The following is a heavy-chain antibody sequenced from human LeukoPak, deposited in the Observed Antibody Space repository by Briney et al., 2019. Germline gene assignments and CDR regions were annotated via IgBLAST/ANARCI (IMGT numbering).Heavy chain of an antibody. CDR2: TNWNGGST. D-gene: IGHD1-26*01. Sequence: GSLRLSCAASGFTFSSYAMSWVRQAPGKGLEWVSGTNWNGGSTGYADSVKGRFTISRDNSKNTLYLQMNSLRAEDTAVYYCAKIGGSFDYWGQGTLVTVSS. CDR1: GFTFSSYA. V-gene: IGHV3-23*01. CDR3: AKIGGSFDY. J-gene: IGHJ4*02.